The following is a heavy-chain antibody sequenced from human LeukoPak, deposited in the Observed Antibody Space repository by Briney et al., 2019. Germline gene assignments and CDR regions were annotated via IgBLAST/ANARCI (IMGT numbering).Heavy chain of an antibody. V-gene: IGHV5-51*01. Sequence: GESLKISCQGSGYSFSNYWIGWVRQMPGKGLEWVGIIYPGDSDTRYSPSFQGQVTISADKSISTAYLQWSSLEASDTAMYYCARLPGAKTRGGHYYYYMDVWGKGTTVNVSS. J-gene: IGHJ6*03. CDR1: GYSFSNYW. CDR3: ARLPGAKTRGGHYYYYMDV. D-gene: IGHD1-26*01. CDR2: IYPGDSDT.